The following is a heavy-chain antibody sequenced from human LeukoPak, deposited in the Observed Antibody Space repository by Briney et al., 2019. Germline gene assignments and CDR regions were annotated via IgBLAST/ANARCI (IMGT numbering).Heavy chain of an antibody. CDR3: ARDYDVLTAYPPTQLFDP. CDR2: INHSGST. V-gene: IGHV4-34*01. J-gene: IGHJ5*02. CDR1: GGSFSGDY. D-gene: IGHD3-9*01. Sequence: SETLSLTCAVYGGSFSGDYWSWIRQPPGKGLEWVGEINHSGSTNYNPSLKSRVTISLDSSKNQFSLKLNSVTAADTAVYYCARDYDVLTAYPPTQLFDPWGQGTLVTVSS.